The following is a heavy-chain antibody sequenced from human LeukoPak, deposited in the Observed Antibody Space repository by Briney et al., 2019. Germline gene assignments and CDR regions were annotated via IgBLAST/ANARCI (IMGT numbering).Heavy chain of an antibody. CDR2: IYSGGST. CDR1: GFTVSTNY. Sequence: PGGSLRLSCAVSGFTVSTNYMSWVRQAPGKGLEWVSVIYSGGSTDYADSVKGRFTISRDNSKNTLYLQMNSLRAEDTAVYYCAKPEGEVVTPYDAFDIWGQGTMVTVSS. J-gene: IGHJ3*02. D-gene: IGHD2-15*01. V-gene: IGHV3-53*01. CDR3: AKPEGEVVTPYDAFDI.